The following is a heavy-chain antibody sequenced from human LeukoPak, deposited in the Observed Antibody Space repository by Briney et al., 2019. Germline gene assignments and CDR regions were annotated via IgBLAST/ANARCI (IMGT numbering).Heavy chain of an antibody. Sequence: GGSLRLSCAASGFTFSSYGMHWVRQAPGKGLEWVAIISYDGSNKFYGDSVKGRFTISRDNSKNAVYLQMNSLGAQDTAVYYCAKGGTTVTRYVDYWGQGTLVTVSS. J-gene: IGHJ4*02. D-gene: IGHD4-17*01. V-gene: IGHV3-30*18. CDR3: AKGGTTVTRYVDY. CDR2: ISYDGSNK. CDR1: GFTFSSYG.